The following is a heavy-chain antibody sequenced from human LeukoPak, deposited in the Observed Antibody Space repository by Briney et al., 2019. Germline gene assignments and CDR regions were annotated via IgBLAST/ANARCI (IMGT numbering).Heavy chain of an antibody. CDR1: GYTFTSYD. J-gene: IGHJ6*02. Sequence: GASVKVSCKASGYTFTSYDINWVRQATGQGLEWMGWMNPNSGNTGYAQKFQGRVTMTRNTSISTAYMELSSLRSEDTAVYYCARGAPYNWNWITPYYYYGMDVWGQGTTVTVSS. V-gene: IGHV1-8*01. D-gene: IGHD1-7*01. CDR2: MNPNSGNT. CDR3: ARGAPYNWNWITPYYYYGMDV.